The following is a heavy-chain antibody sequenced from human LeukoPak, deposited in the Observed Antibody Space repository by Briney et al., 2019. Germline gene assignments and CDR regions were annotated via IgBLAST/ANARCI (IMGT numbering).Heavy chain of an antibody. D-gene: IGHD6-19*01. CDR1: GFTFSNYA. CDR2: ISGSGGST. CDR3: AKDSQSSGWYDY. J-gene: IGHJ4*02. Sequence: PGGSLRLSCAASGFTFSNYAMSWVRQAPGKGLKWVSAISGSGGSTYYADSVRGRFTISRDNSKNTVYMQMNSLRAEDTAVYYCAKDSQSSGWYDYWGQGTPVTVSS. V-gene: IGHV3-23*01.